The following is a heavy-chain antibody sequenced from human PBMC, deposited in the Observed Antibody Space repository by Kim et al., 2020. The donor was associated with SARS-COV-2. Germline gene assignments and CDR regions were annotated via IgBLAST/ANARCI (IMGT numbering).Heavy chain of an antibody. CDR1: GFTFGDYA. J-gene: IGHJ6*02. CDR2: ISWNSGSI. V-gene: IGHV3-9*01. CDR3: AKDIGGGNYYYYYGMDV. Sequence: GGSLRLSCAASGFTFGDYAMHWVRQAPGKGLEWVSGISWNSGSIGYADSVKGRFTISRDNAKNSLYLQMNSLRAEDTALYYCAKDIGGGNYYYYYGMDVWGQGTTVTVSS. D-gene: IGHD3-10*01.